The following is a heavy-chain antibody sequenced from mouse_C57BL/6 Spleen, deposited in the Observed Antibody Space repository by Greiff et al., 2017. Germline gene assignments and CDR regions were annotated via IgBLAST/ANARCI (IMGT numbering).Heavy chain of an antibody. V-gene: IGHV1-26*01. J-gene: IGHJ3*01. Sequence: EVQLQQSGPELVKPGASVKISCKASGYTFTDYYMNWVKQSHGKSLEWIGDINPNNGGTSYNQKFKGKATLTVDKYSSTAYLELRSLTSEDSAVYYCARDGNSPAWFAYWGQGTLVTVSA. CDR3: ARDGNSPAWFAY. CDR1: GYTFTDYY. CDR2: INPNNGGT. D-gene: IGHD1-1*01.